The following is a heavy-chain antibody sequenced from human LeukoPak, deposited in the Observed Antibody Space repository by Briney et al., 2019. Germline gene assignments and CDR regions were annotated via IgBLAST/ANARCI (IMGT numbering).Heavy chain of an antibody. D-gene: IGHD3-10*01. Sequence: PGGSLRLSCAASGFTFSSYGMHWVRQAPGKGLEWVAVMSYDGSNKFYADSVKGRFTISRDNSKNTLYLQMNSLRAEDTAVYYCAKDGGTPTAKYYYGSGSYRTEYFQHWGQGTLVTVSS. V-gene: IGHV3-30*18. J-gene: IGHJ1*01. CDR1: GFTFSSYG. CDR3: AKDGGTPTAKYYYGSGSYRTEYFQH. CDR2: MSYDGSNK.